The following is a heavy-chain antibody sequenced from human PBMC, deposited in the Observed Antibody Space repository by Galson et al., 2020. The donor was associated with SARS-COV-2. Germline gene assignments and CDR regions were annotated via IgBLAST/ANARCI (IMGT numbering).Heavy chain of an antibody. D-gene: IGHD5-12*01. CDR1: GFTFSNAW. CDR3: TTDPVDSNECYFDY. V-gene: IGHV3-15*07. Sequence: GGSLRLSCAASGFTFSNAWMNWVRQAPGKGLEWVGRIKSKTDGGTTDYAAPVKGRFTISRDDSKNTLYLQMNSLKTEDAAVYYCTTDPVDSNECYFDYWGQGTLVTVSS. J-gene: IGHJ4*02. CDR2: IKSKTDGGTT.